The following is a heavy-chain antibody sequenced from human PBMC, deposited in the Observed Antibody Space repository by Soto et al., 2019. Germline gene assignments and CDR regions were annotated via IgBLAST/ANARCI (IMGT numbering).Heavy chain of an antibody. V-gene: IGHV1-46*01. J-gene: IGHJ4*02. Sequence: QVQLVQSGAEVKKPGASVKVSCKASGYTFTSYEMYWVRQAPGQGLEWMGIISPSDGSTTYAQKFQGRVTMTRDTSISTVYMELSSLRSEDTAVYYCARDRRDGYNTFDYWGQGTLVTVSS. CDR2: ISPSDGST. D-gene: IGHD5-12*01. CDR1: GYTFTSYE. CDR3: ARDRRDGYNTFDY.